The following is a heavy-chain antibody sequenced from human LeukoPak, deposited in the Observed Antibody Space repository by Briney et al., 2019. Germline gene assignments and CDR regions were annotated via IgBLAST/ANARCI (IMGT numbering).Heavy chain of an antibody. Sequence: GGSLRLSCAASGFTFSDYYMSWIRQALGKGLEWVSYISSSGSTIYYADSVKGRFTISRDNAKNSLYLQMNSLRAEDTAVYYCARDSRVPIYYYYYGMDVWGQGTTVTVSS. V-gene: IGHV3-11*01. CDR1: GFTFSDYY. J-gene: IGHJ6*02. D-gene: IGHD6-13*01. CDR2: ISSSGSTI. CDR3: ARDSRVPIYYYYYGMDV.